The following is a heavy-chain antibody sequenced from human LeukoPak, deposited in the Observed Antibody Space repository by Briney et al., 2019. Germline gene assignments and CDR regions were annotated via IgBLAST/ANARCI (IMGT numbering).Heavy chain of an antibody. CDR1: GFTFDDYG. D-gene: IGHD3-16*02. J-gene: IGHJ4*02. CDR3: ARDGYDDYVWGSYRPDY. Sequence: GGSPRLSCAASGFTFDDYGMSWVRQAPGKGLEWVSGINWNGGSTGYAGSVKGRFTISRDNAKNSLYLQMNSLRAEDTAWYYCARDGYDDYVWGSYRPDYWGQGTLATVSS. V-gene: IGHV3-20*04. CDR2: INWNGGST.